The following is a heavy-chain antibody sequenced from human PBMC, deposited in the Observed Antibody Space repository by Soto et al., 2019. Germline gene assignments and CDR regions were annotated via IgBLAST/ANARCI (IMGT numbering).Heavy chain of an antibody. CDR3: ARPSSGYYYGMDV. CDR1: GYIFTNYW. V-gene: IGHV5-51*01. CDR2: IYPGDSDT. J-gene: IGHJ6*02. D-gene: IGHD3-22*01. Sequence: PGESLKISCKGSGYIFTNYWIGWVRQMPGKGLEWMGIIYPGDSDTRYSPSFQGQVTISADKSISTAYLQWSSLKASDTAMYYCARPSSGYYYGMDVWGQGTTVTVSS.